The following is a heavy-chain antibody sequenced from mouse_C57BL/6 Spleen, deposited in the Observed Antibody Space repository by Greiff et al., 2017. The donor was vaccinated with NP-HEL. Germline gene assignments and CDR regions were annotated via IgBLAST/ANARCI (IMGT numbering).Heavy chain of an antibody. Sequence: EVQLVESGGGLVKPGGSLKLSCAASGFTFSSYAMSWVRQTPEKRLEWVATISDGGSYTYYPDNVKGRFTISRDNARNNLYLQMSHLKSEDTAMYDCAREGELGRGAMDCWGQGTSVTVSS. J-gene: IGHJ4*01. CDR3: AREGELGRGAMDC. CDR1: GFTFSSYA. V-gene: IGHV5-4*01. CDR2: ISDGGSYT. D-gene: IGHD4-1*01.